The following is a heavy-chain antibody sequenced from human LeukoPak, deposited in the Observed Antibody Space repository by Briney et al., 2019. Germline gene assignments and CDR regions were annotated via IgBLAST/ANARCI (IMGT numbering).Heavy chain of an antibody. CDR1: GYTFTGYY. J-gene: IGHJ5*02. V-gene: IGHV1-8*02. Sequence: GASVKVSCKASGYTFTGYYMHWVRQAPGQGLEWMGWMNPNSGNTGYAQKFQGRVTMTRNTSISTAYMELSSLRSEDTAVYYCARGVLRDRNWFDPWGQGTLVTVSS. CDR2: MNPNSGNT. CDR3: ARGVLRDRNWFDP.